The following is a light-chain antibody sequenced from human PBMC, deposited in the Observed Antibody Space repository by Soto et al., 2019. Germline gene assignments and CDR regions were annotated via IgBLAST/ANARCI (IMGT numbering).Light chain of an antibody. CDR1: KEFSNN. V-gene: IGKV1-33*01. Sequence: DIQMTQSPPSLSASLGDRGTITCQASKEFSNNLNGYKQNPGKAPRPLIYDASNWETGVTSKFSGSGSGTDFTFTISSLQPEDIATYYCQQYLNPPISTFGPGTKVDIK. CDR3: QQYLNPPIST. CDR2: DAS. J-gene: IGKJ3*01.